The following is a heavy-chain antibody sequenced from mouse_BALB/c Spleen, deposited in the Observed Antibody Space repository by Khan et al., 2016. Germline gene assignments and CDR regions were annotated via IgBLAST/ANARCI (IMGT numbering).Heavy chain of an antibody. J-gene: IGHJ3*01. CDR1: GFDFSRYW. V-gene: IGHV4-1*02. CDR3: VSPFTTGVAY. CDR2: INPDSSTI. Sequence: EVELVESGGGLVEPGGSLKLSCVAAGFDFSRYWMSWVRQAPGKGLEWIGEINPDSSTINYTPSLKDKFIFSRDNAKNTLYLQLSKVGSEDSALYFCVSPFTTGVAYWGQGTLVIVSA. D-gene: IGHD1-1*01.